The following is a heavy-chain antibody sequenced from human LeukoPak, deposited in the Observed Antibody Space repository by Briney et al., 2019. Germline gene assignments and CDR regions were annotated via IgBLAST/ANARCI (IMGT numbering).Heavy chain of an antibody. J-gene: IGHJ4*02. Sequence: SETLSLTCAVYHESLNGYYWSWIRQPPGKGLEWIGYIYTSGSTNYNPSLKSRVTISVDTSKNQFSLKLSSVTAADTAVYYCARHSYSSSSESDYWGQGTLVTVSS. CDR3: ARHSYSSSSESDY. D-gene: IGHD6-6*01. V-gene: IGHV4-4*09. CDR1: HESLNGYY. CDR2: IYTSGST.